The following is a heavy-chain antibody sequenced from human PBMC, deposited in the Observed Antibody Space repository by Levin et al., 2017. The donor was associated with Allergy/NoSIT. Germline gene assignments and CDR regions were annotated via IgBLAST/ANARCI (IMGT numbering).Heavy chain of an antibody. D-gene: IGHD3-10*01. CDR1: GGAISSGNYY. J-gene: IGHJ4*02. CDR2: VHKSGST. CDR3: ARHPGASFDY. V-gene: IGHV4-31*03. Sequence: RSQTLSLTCTVSGGAISSGNYYWSWIRQHPGKGLEWIGYVHKSGSTYYSPSLESRLNISIDTPKNQFSLKLRYVTVADTAVYYCARHPGASFDYWGQGTLVAVSS.